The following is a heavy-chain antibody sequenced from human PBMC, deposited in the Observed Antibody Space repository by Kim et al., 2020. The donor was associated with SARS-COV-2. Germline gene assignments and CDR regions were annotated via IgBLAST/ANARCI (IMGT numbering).Heavy chain of an antibody. CDR3: ARPKYYDYVWGSYRSGGAFDI. V-gene: IGHV5-51*01. Sequence: GESLKISCKGSGYSFTSYWIGWVRQMPGKGLEWMGIIYPGDSDTRYSPSFQGQVTISADKSISTAYLQWSSLKASDTAMYYCARPKYYDYVWGSYRSGGAFDICGQGTMVTVSS. CDR1: GYSFTSYW. CDR2: IYPGDSDT. D-gene: IGHD3-16*02. J-gene: IGHJ3*02.